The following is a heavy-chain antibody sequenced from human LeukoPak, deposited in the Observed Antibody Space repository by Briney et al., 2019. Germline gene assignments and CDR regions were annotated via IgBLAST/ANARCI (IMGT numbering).Heavy chain of an antibody. D-gene: IGHD3-22*01. CDR2: ISSSSSYI. J-gene: IGHJ4*02. V-gene: IGHV3-21*01. Sequence: NPGGSLRLSCAASGFTFSSYSMNWVRQAPGKGLEWVSSISSSSSYIYYADSVKGRFTISRDNAKNSLYLQMNSLRAEDTAVYYCARDFWDMRSDYYDSSGYYLGGHFDYWGQGTLVTVSS. CDR3: ARDFWDMRSDYYDSSGYYLGGHFDY. CDR1: GFTFSSYS.